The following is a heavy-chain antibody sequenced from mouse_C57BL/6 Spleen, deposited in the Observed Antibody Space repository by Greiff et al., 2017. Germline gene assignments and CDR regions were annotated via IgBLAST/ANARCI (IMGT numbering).Heavy chain of an antibody. D-gene: IGHD3-3*01. CDR3: ARRGWDSWYFDV. Sequence: VQLQQPGAELVKPGASVKMSCKASGYTFTSYWITWVKQRPGQGLEWIGDIYPGSGSTNYNEKFKGKATLTVDTSSSTAYMQLSSLTSADSAVYYCARRGWDSWYFDVWGTGTTVTVSS. CDR1: GYTFTSYW. CDR2: IYPGSGST. J-gene: IGHJ1*03. V-gene: IGHV1-55*01.